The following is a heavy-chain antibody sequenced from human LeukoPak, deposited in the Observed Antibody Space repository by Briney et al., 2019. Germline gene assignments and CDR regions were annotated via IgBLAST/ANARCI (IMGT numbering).Heavy chain of an antibody. CDR2: IRYDGSNK. D-gene: IGHD5-12*01. CDR1: GFTFSSYE. V-gene: IGHV3-30*02. J-gene: IGHJ4*02. CDR3: ATKEGSSGYDLWIPFDY. Sequence: GGSLRLSCAASGFTFSSYEMNWVRQAPGKGLEWVAFIRYDGSNKYYADSVKGRFTISRDNSKNTLYLQMNSLGAEDTAVYYCATKEGSSGYDLWIPFDYWGQGTLVTVSS.